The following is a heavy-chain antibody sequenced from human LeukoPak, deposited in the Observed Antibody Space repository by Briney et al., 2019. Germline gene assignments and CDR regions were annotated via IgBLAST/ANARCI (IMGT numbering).Heavy chain of an antibody. Sequence: PSLSRTVSGGSLSRYYWGWVREPPREGVGWGGQINHSGSTNYNPSLKSRVTISVDTSKNQFSLKLSSVTAADTAVYYCARDLDGDYEGNWFDPWGQGTLVTVSS. J-gene: IGHJ5*02. D-gene: IGHD4-17*01. CDR2: INHSGST. CDR3: ARDLDGDYEGNWFDP. CDR1: GGSLSRYY. V-gene: IGHV4-34*01.